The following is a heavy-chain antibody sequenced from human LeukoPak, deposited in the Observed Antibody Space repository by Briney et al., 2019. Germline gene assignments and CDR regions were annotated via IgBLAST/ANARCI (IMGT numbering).Heavy chain of an antibody. J-gene: IGHJ4*02. V-gene: IGHV4-59*11. D-gene: IGHD3-22*01. Sequence: SETLSLTCTVSSASLRSHHWTWIRQPPGKGREWIGNVYYVGSPSFSPSLKSRVTISLDTSKNQSSLEMNSVPAADTAVYYCARSGDSSAYYSFWGQGILVTVSS. CDR1: SASLRSHH. CDR2: VYYVGSP. CDR3: ARSGDSSAYYSF.